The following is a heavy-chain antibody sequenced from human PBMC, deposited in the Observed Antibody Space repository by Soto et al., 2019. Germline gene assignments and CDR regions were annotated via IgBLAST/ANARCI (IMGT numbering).Heavy chain of an antibody. D-gene: IGHD3-22*01. CDR2: ISSSGSTI. CDR3: ARPPTYCYESSGCQAPLYYFEY. V-gene: IGHV3-48*03. CDR1: GFTFSSYA. J-gene: IGHJ4*02. Sequence: GGSLRLSCAASGFTFSSYAMNWVRQAPGKGLEWVSYISSSGSTIYYADSVKGRFTISRDNAKNSLYLQMNSLRAEDTAAYYCARPPTYCYESSGCQAPLYYFEYWGQGALVTVSS.